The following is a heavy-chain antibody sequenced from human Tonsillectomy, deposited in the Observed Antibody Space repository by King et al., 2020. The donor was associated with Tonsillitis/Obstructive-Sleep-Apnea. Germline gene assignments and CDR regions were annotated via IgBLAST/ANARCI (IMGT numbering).Heavy chain of an antibody. D-gene: IGHD4/OR15-4a*01. CDR2: INHSGST. CDR1: GGSFSGYY. CDR3: ARGRRGVLQH. J-gene: IGHJ1*01. V-gene: IGHV4-34*01. Sequence: VQLQQWGAGLLKPSETLSLTCAVYGGSFSGYYWSWIRQPPGKGLEWIGEINHSGSTNYNPSLKSRVTISVDTSKNQFSLKLSSVTAADPAWYSSARGRRGVLQHWGQGTLVTVSS.